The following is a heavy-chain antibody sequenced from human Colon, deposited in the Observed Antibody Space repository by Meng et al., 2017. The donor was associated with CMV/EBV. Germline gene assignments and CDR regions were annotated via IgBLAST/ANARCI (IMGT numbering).Heavy chain of an antibody. V-gene: IGHV1-69*10. CDR2: IIPVIGVP. D-gene: IGHD2-21*01. CDR3: ARIPSSAYSSPLDV. Sequence: SVKVSCKTSGVRFSSYTISWVRQAPGQGLEWMGGIIPVIGVPNYAQKFQGRVTITADKSTGTVYIDLSRLRSEDTAVYYCARIPSSAYSSPLDVWGQGTKVTVSS. J-gene: IGHJ6*02. CDR1: GVRFSSYT.